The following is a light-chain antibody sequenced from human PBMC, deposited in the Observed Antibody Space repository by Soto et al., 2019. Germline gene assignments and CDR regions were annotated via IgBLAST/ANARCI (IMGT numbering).Light chain of an antibody. J-gene: IGLJ1*01. Sequence: QSALTQPASVSGSPGQSVTMSWTGTSSDILSYDYVSWYQQHPGKAPKLIIYEVNNRPSGVSNRFAGSKSDNTASLTISGLQAADEADYYCSSYSSTTVRYVFGTGTKLTVL. V-gene: IGLV2-14*01. CDR2: EVN. CDR1: SSDILSYDY. CDR3: SSYSSTTVRYV.